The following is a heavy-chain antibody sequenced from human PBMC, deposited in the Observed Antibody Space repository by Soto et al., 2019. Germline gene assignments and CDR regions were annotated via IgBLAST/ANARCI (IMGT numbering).Heavy chain of an antibody. J-gene: IGHJ6*02. CDR1: GGSISSYY. CDR2: IYYSGST. CDR3: ARDCGGDCHHGMDV. V-gene: IGHV4-59*12. D-gene: IGHD2-21*02. Sequence: SETLSLTCTVSGGSISSYYWSWIRQPPGKGLEWIGYIYYSGSTNYNPSLKSRVTISVDTSKNQFSLKLSSVTAADTAVYYCARDCGGDCHHGMDVWGQGTTVTVSS.